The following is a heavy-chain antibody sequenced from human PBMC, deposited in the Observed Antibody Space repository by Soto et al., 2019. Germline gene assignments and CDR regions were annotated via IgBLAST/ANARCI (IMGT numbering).Heavy chain of an antibody. CDR2: IKTTTDGGTT. J-gene: IGHJ6*02. CDR3: IAPYDFWSGLHYYYYYGMDV. Sequence: EVQLVESGGDFVKPGGSLRISCAASGFTFSNAWMSWVRQAPGKGLEWVGLIKTTTDGGTTDYAAPVKGRFSILRVDSKNTVYLQMNSLKTEDTGVHYCIAPYDFWSGLHYYYYYGMDVWGQGTTVTVSS. V-gene: IGHV3-15*01. D-gene: IGHD3-3*01. CDR1: GFTFSNAW.